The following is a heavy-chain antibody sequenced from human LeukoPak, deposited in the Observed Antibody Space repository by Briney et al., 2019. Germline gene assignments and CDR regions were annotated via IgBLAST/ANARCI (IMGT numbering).Heavy chain of an antibody. D-gene: IGHD2-2*01. Sequence: GASVKVSCKASGYTFTSYGISWVRQAPGQGLEWMGWISAYNGNTSYAQKLQGRVTVTTDTSTSTAYMELRSLRSDDTAVYYCARVVVVPAAMGNYYYGMDVWGQGTTVTVSS. CDR3: ARVVVVPAAMGNYYYGMDV. V-gene: IGHV1-18*01. J-gene: IGHJ6*02. CDR1: GYTFTSYG. CDR2: ISAYNGNT.